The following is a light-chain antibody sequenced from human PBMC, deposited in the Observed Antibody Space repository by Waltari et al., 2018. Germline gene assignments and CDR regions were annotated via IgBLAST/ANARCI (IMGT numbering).Light chain of an antibody. CDR2: GAS. CDR3: LHYGGSPHT. CDR1: QSVSSTY. V-gene: IGKV3-20*01. Sequence: EIVLTQSPGTLSLSPGERATLSCRASQSVSSTYLAWSQQKPGQAPRLLISGASSRATGLPDRFSGSGSGTDFTLTVSRLEPEDFAVYYCLHYGGSPHTFGPGTKVDIK. J-gene: IGKJ3*01.